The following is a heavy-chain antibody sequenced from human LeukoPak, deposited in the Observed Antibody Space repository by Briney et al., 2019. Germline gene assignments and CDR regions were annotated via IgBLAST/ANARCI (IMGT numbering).Heavy chain of an antibody. D-gene: IGHD2-21*02. CDR2: IYTSGNS. V-gene: IGHV4-4*07. CDR1: GVSISSYS. Sequence: SESLCLTCTVSGVSISSYSRSWIRQPAEKGLEWIGRIYTSGNSNYNPSLKSRVTMSIDTSKKQFSLSMSSVADADTAVYYCASSSVMETASGFDHWGEGFLVTVSS. CDR3: ASSSVMETASGFDH. J-gene: IGHJ4*02.